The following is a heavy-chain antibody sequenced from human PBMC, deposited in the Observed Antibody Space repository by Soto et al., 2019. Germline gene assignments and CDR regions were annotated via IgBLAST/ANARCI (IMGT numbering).Heavy chain of an antibody. J-gene: IGHJ2*01. D-gene: IGHD6-19*01. CDR2: INAGNGNT. Sequence: ASVKVSCKASGYTFTSYAMHWVRQAPGQRLEWMGWINAGNGNTKYSQKFQGRVTITRDTSASTAYMELSSLRSEDTAVYYCARVPRSGWYWYFDLWGRGTLVTVSS. CDR1: GYTFTSYA. CDR3: ARVPRSGWYWYFDL. V-gene: IGHV1-3*01.